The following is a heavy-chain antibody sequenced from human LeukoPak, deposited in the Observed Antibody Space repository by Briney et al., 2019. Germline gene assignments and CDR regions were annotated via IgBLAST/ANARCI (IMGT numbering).Heavy chain of an antibody. CDR1: GYNFTNYW. J-gene: IGHJ4*02. Sequence: GESLKTSCKGSGYNFTNYWIAWVRQMPGKGLEWMGIIYPGDSDTRYSPSFQGQVSISADKSISTAYLQWSSLKASDTAMYYCARHGRRDGPEGFDCWGQGTLLTVSS. CDR2: IYPGDSDT. CDR3: ARHGRRDGPEGFDC. V-gene: IGHV5-51*01.